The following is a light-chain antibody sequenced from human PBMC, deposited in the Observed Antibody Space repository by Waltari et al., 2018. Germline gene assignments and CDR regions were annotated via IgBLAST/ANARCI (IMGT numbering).Light chain of an antibody. CDR2: AES. Sequence: DIQMTQSPSSLYASVGDRVTITCRASQGISNYLAWYQHKPGKVPKLLIYAESTLHSWVPSRFSDSGSGTYFTLTISSLQPEDVATYYCQKYNSAPPWTFGQGTKVEIK. CDR3: QKYNSAPPWT. CDR1: QGISNY. J-gene: IGKJ1*01. V-gene: IGKV1-27*01.